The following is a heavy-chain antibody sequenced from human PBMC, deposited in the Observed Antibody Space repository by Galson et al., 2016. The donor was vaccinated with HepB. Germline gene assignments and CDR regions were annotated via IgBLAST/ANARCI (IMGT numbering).Heavy chain of an antibody. CDR2: IREDGSEK. J-gene: IGHJ4*01. V-gene: IGHV3-7*01. Sequence: LRLSCAGSGYSFSNYWINWVRQSPGKGLEWVANIREDGSEKNYVDSVRGRFTLSSDYAKRSVHLQMDRLRVEDTAVYYRTRGHYSDGWDRGTLVTVSS. CDR3: TRGHYSDG. CDR1: GYSFSNYW.